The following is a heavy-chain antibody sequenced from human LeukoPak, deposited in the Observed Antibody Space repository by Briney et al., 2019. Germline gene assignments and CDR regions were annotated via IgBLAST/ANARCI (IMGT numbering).Heavy chain of an antibody. CDR3: ARQGLFRSDILTGYCDY. J-gene: IGHJ4*02. Sequence: GESLKISCKGSGYSFTSNWIGWVRQMPGKGLEWMGIIYPGDSDTRYSPSFQGQVTISADKSISTAYLQWSSLKASDTAMYYCARQGLFRSDILTGYCDYWGQGTLVTVSS. V-gene: IGHV5-51*01. CDR1: GYSFTSNW. CDR2: IYPGDSDT. D-gene: IGHD3-9*01.